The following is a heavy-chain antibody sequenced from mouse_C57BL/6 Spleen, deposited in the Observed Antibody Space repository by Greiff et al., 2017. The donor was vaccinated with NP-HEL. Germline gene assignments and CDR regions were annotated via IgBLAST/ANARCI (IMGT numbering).Heavy chain of an antibody. V-gene: IGHV1-82*01. CDR1: GYTFTSYW. J-gene: IGHJ1*03. CDR2: IYPGDGDT. CDR3: ARGGYFDV. Sequence: QVQLQQPGTELVKPGASVKLSCKASGYTFTSYWMHWVKQRPGKGLEWIGRIYPGDGDTNYNGKFKGKATLTADKSSSTAYMQLSSLTSEDSAVYFCARGGYFDVWGTGTTVTVSS.